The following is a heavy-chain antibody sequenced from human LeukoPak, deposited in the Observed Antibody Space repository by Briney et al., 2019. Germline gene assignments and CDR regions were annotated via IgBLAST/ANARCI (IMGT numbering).Heavy chain of an antibody. CDR1: GFTFSSSA. D-gene: IGHD5-12*01. V-gene: IGHV3-23*01. Sequence: GGSLRLSCAASGFTFSSSAMNWVRQAPGKGLEWVSGISGSGGNTYYADSVKGRFTISRDNSKNTLYLQMNSLRAEDTAVYYCATRGSGYDPYFDYWGQGTLVTVSS. CDR2: ISGSGGNT. J-gene: IGHJ4*02. CDR3: ATRGSGYDPYFDY.